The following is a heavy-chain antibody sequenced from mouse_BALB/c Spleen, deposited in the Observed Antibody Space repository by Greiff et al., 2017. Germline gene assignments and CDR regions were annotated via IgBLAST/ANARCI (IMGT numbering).Heavy chain of an antibody. D-gene: IGHD1-1*01. CDR2: ISYSGST. CDR3: ARYETVVAPYFDY. CDR1: GDSITSGY. Sequence: ESGPSLVKPSQTLSLTCSVTGDSITSGYWNWIRKFPGNKLEYMGYISYSGSTYYNPSLKSRISITRDTSKNQYYLQLNSVTTEDTATYYCARYETVVAPYFDYWGQGTTLTVSS. J-gene: IGHJ2*01. V-gene: IGHV3-8*02.